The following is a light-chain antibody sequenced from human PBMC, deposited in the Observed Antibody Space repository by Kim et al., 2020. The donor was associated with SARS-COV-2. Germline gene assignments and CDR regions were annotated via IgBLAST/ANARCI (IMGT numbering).Light chain of an antibody. J-gene: IGKJ1*01. CDR3: QKYNGAPWT. Sequence: ASVGDRVTLTCRASQDISNYLAWYQHKPGKVPKLLIYASSVLQSGVPSRFSGSASGTDFTLTINSLQPEDVATYHCQKYNGAPWTFGQGTKVDIK. CDR1: QDISNY. V-gene: IGKV1-27*01. CDR2: ASS.